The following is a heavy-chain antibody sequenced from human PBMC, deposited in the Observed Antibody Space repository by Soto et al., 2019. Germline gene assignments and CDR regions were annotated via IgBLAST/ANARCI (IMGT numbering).Heavy chain of an antibody. CDR2: ISASGGST. CDR1: GFTFSSYA. CDR3: AKCPLIYYESSALSPALGYFDL. Sequence: GGSLRLSCAASGFTFSSYALSWVRQAPGKGLEWVSAISASGGSTYYADSVKGRFSISRDNSKNTLYLQMNSLRAEDTAVYYCAKCPLIYYESSALSPALGYFDLWGRGTLVTVSS. J-gene: IGHJ2*01. V-gene: IGHV3-23*01. D-gene: IGHD3-22*01.